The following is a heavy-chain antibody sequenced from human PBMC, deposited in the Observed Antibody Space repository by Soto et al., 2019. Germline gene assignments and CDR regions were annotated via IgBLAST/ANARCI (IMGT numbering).Heavy chain of an antibody. D-gene: IGHD3-10*01. CDR2: ISASGGTT. CDR1: GFTFSSKA. Sequence: GGSLRLSCAASGFTFSSKAISLVRQAPGKGLEWVSAISASGGTTYYADSVRGRFTISRDNSKNTLYLQMNSLRAEDTALYYCGKDWFKYDSWGQGTLVTVSS. V-gene: IGHV3-23*01. J-gene: IGHJ5*01. CDR3: GKDWFKYDS.